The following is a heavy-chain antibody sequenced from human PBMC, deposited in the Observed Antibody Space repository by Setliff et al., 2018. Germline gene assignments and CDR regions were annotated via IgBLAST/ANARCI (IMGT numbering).Heavy chain of an antibody. CDR2: IGGRGIST. J-gene: IGHJ4*02. CDR1: GFTFGDFA. V-gene: IGHV3-23*01. D-gene: IGHD3-22*01. Sequence: PGGSLRLSCAASGFTFGDFAMTWVRQAPGKGLEWVSGIGGRGISTYYADSVKGRFTISRDNSKNTLYLQMSSLRAEDTAIYYCANNYYDTTMGYYFDYWGQGTQVTVSS. CDR3: ANNYYDTTMGYYFDY.